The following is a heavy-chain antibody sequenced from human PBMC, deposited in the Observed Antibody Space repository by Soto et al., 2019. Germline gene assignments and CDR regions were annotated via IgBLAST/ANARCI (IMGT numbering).Heavy chain of an antibody. Sequence: SETLSLTCAVYGGSFSGYYWSWIRQPPGKGLEWIGEINHSGSTYYNPSLKSRVTISVDTSKNQFSLKLSSVTAADTAVYYCARSIDSWGQGTLVTVSS. V-gene: IGHV4-34*09. CDR1: GGSFSGYY. CDR3: ARSIDS. CDR2: INHSGST. J-gene: IGHJ5*01.